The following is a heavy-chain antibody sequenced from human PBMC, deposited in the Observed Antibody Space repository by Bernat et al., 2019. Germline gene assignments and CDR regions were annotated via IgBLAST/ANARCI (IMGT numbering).Heavy chain of an antibody. CDR1: GGTFSSYA. V-gene: IGHV1-69*01. J-gene: IGHJ2*01. CDR2: IIPIFGTA. CDR3: ARVFRNIVVVPAAMAFDL. D-gene: IGHD2-2*01. Sequence: QVQLVQSGAEVKKPGSSVKVSCKPSGGTFSSYAISWVRQAPGQGLEWMGGIIPIFGTANYEQKFQSSVTITADESTSTAYMEMSRLSSEDTAVYYCARVFRNIVVVPAAMAFDLWGRGTLVTVSS.